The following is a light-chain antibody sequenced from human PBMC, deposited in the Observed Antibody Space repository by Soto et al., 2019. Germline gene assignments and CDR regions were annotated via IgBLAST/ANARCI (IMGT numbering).Light chain of an antibody. Sequence: EIVMTQSPATLSVSPGERATLSYRASQSVSSNLAWYQQKPGQAPRLLIYGVSTRATGIPARFSGSGSGTEFTLSISSLQSEDFVVYYCQQYNNWPPWTFGQGTKVDIK. V-gene: IGKV3-15*01. CDR3: QQYNNWPPWT. J-gene: IGKJ1*01. CDR2: GVS. CDR1: QSVSSN.